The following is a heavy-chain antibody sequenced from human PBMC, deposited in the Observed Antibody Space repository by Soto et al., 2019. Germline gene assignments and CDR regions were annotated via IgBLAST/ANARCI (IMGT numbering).Heavy chain of an antibody. CDR2: IRGKTDGGTA. Sequence: GGSLRLSCAVSGFTFRNAWMSWVRQAPGKGLEWVGRIRGKTDGGTAGYAAPVKGRFTISRDDSRITLYLQMKSLKTEDTALYDCTTASIGEAGFGRWEQGTRVTVAS. D-gene: IGHD6-13*01. CDR1: GFTFRNAW. J-gene: IGHJ4*03. CDR3: TTASIGEAGFGR. V-gene: IGHV3-15*01.